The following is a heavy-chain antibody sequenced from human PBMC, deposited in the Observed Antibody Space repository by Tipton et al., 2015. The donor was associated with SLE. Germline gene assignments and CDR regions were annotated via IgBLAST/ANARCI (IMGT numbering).Heavy chain of an antibody. V-gene: IGHV3-7*01. CDR3: VSRPYEGLSAPFDY. CDR2: IKQDGSEK. Sequence: SLRLSCAASGFTFSDYWMSWVRQAPGKGLEWVAKIKQDGSEKYYVDSVKGRFTISRDNTKNSLYLQMNSLRDEDTAIYYCVSRPYEGLSAPFDYWGQGALVTVSS. D-gene: IGHD3-3*01. CDR1: GFTFSDYW. J-gene: IGHJ4*02.